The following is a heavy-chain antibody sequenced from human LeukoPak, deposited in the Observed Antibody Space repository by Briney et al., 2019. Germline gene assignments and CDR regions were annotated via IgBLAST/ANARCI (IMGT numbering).Heavy chain of an antibody. CDR1: GYTFTSYY. J-gene: IGHJ4*02. Sequence: GASVKVSCKASGYTFTSYYMHWVRQAPGQGLEWMGIINPSGGSTSYAQKFQGRVTMTRDMSTSTVYMELSGLRSEDTAVYYCARDTGQWLQRSGYFDYWGQGTLVTVSS. D-gene: IGHD5-24*01. V-gene: IGHV1-46*01. CDR3: ARDTGQWLQRSGYFDY. CDR2: INPSGGST.